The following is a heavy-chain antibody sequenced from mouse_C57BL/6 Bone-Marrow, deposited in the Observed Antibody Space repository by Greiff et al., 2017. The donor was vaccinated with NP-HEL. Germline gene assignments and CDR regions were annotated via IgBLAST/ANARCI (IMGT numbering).Heavy chain of an antibody. D-gene: IGHD2-3*01. J-gene: IGHJ2*01. CDR3: ARYDGYYL. CDR1: GYAFTNYS. V-gene: IGHV1-54*01. CDR2: INPGSGGT. Sequence: VQLQQSGAELVRPGTSVKVSCKASGYAFTNYSIEWVKQRPGQGLEWIGVINPGSGGTNYNEKFKGKATLTADKSSSTAYMQLSSLTSEDSAVYFCARYDGYYLWGQGTTLTVSS.